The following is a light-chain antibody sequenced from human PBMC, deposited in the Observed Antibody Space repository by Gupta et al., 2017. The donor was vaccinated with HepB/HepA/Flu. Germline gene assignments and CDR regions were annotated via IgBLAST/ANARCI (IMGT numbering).Light chain of an antibody. CDR3: QQTYTNPIT. V-gene: IGKV1-39*01. CDR2: TTS. J-gene: IGKJ5*01. Sequence: DIQMTQSPSSLSASVGDTVTITCRASQSINTFLHWYQQRPGRAPKLLIPTTSTLQSGVPSRFSGSGSGTDFTLTISSLQPEDFATYYCQQTYTNPITFGQGTRLEIK. CDR1: QSINTF.